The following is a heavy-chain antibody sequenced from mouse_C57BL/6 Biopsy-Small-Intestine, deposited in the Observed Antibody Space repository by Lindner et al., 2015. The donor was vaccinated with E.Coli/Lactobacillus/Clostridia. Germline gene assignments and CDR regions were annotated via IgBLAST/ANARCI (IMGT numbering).Heavy chain of an antibody. V-gene: IGHV1-20*01. CDR1: GYSFTGYF. Sequence: VQLQESGPELVKPGDSVKISCKASGYSFTGYFMNWVMQSHGKSLEWIGRINPYNGDTFYNQKFQGKATLTVDKSSSTAHMELRSLTSEDSAVYYCARILDAYYVDYYAMDYWGQGTSVTVSS. CDR2: INPYNGDT. D-gene: IGHD1-1*01. J-gene: IGHJ4*01. CDR3: ARILDAYYVDYYAMDY.